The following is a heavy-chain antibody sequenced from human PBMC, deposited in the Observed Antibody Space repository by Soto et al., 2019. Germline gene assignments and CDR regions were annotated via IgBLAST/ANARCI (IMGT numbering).Heavy chain of an antibody. V-gene: IGHV3-30*18. J-gene: IGHJ3*01. D-gene: IGHD6-19*01. CDR3: AKDPGRDASGWHHKDAFDV. CDR2: ISFDGSDE. CDR1: GFTFNNYG. Sequence: QVQLVESGGGVVQPGRSLRLSCAATGFTFNNYGLHWVRQAPGKGLEWVAVISFDGSDEYYADSVKGRFTISRDNSKNTMYLQMNSLRAEDSAVYYCAKDPGRDASGWHHKDAFDVWGQGTAVTVSS.